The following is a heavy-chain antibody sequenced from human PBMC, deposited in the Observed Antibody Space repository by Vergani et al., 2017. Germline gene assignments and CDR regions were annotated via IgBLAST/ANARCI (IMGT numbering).Heavy chain of an antibody. Sequence: QVQLVQSGAEVKKPGASVKVSCKASGYTFTSYDINWVRQATGQGLEWMGWMNPNSGNTGYAQKFQGRVTITRNTSISTAYMELSSLRSEDTAVYYCARVPIHYYDILTGYLYYYNGMDVWGQGTTVTVSS. V-gene: IGHV1-8*03. J-gene: IGHJ6*02. CDR1: GYTFTSYD. D-gene: IGHD3-9*01. CDR3: ARVPIHYYDILTGYLYYYNGMDV. CDR2: MNPNSGNT.